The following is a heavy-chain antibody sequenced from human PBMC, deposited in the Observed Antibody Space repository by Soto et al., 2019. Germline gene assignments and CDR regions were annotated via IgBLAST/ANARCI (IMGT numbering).Heavy chain of an antibody. V-gene: IGHV3-64D*06. D-gene: IGHD6-6*01. CDR1: GFTFSIYA. CDR2: ISSNGGST. Sequence: GGSLRLSFSASGFTFSIYAMHWVRQAPGKGLEYVSAISSNGGSTYYADSVKGRFTISRDNSKNTLYLQMSSLRAEDTAVYYCVKDGFDSSSAFDYWGQGTLVTVSS. CDR3: VKDGFDSSSAFDY. J-gene: IGHJ4*02.